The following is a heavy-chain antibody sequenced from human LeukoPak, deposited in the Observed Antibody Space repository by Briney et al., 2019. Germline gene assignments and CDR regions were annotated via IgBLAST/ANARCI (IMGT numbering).Heavy chain of an antibody. CDR1: GYTFTGYY. CDR3: ARAPSHYDSSGYRLIYFDY. D-gene: IGHD3-22*01. V-gene: IGHV1-2*02. CDR2: INPNSGGT. J-gene: IGHJ4*02. Sequence: ASVKVSFKASGYTFTGYYMHWVRQAPGQGLEWMGWINPNSGGTNYAQKFQGRVTMTRDTSISTAYMELSRLRSDDTAVYYCARAPSHYDSSGYRLIYFDYWGQGTLVTVSS.